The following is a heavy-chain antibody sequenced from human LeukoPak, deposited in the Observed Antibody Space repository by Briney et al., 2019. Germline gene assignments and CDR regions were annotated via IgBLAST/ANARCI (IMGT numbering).Heavy chain of an antibody. J-gene: IGHJ6*03. D-gene: IGHD2/OR15-2a*01. Sequence: QSGGSLRLSCAASGFTYNYYGMSWVRQAPGKGLEWVSGISGSGGSTYYADSVKGRFIISRDNSKNTLYLQMNNLRAEDTAVYYCTKPFSTVAFDYYYMDVWGKGTTVTISS. CDR1: GFTYNYYG. CDR2: ISGSGGST. V-gene: IGHV3-23*01. CDR3: TKPFSTVAFDYYYMDV.